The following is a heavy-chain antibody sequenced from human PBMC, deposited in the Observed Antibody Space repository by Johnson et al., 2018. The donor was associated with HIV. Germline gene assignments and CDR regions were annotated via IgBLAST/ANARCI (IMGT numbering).Heavy chain of an antibody. CDR3: ASPYSADAFDI. D-gene: IGHD5-18*01. Sequence: VQLVESGGGVVQPGRSLRLSCAASGFTFSSYAMHWVRQAPGKGLEWVAVISYDGSNKYYADSVKGRFTISRDNSKNTLYLQMNSLRAEDTAVYYCASPYSADAFDIWGQGTMVAVSS. J-gene: IGHJ3*02. CDR1: GFTFSSYA. CDR2: ISYDGSNK. V-gene: IGHV3-30-3*01.